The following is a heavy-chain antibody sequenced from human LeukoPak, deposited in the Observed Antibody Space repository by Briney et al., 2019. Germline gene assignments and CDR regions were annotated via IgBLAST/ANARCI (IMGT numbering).Heavy chain of an antibody. Sequence: PGGSLRLSCAASGFTFSSYAMHWVRQAPGKGLEWVSGISWNSGSIGYADSVKGRFTISRDNAKNSLYLQMNSLRAEDTALYYCATDLYSSSWYSRGWGQGTMVTVSS. D-gene: IGHD6-13*01. CDR2: ISWNSGSI. CDR1: GFTFSSYA. J-gene: IGHJ3*01. V-gene: IGHV3-9*01. CDR3: ATDLYSSSWYSRG.